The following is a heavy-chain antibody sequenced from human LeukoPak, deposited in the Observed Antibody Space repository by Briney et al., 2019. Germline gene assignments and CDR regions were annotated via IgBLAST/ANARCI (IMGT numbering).Heavy chain of an antibody. J-gene: IGHJ4*02. D-gene: IGHD6-6*01. CDR3: ARGQLVRGHYFDY. CDR2: ITPIFGEA. CDR1: GGTFSSYP. Sequence: SVKVSCKVSGGTFSSYPISWVRQAPGQGLEWMGEITPIFGEAQNAEKFQGRVTITADESTSTAYMELSSLRSEDTAVYYCARGQLVRGHYFDYWGQGTLVTVSS. V-gene: IGHV1-69*13.